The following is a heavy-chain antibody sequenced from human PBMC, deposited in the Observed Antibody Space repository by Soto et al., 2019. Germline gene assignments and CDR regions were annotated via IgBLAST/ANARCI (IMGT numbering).Heavy chain of an antibody. D-gene: IGHD6-19*01. J-gene: IGHJ4*02. V-gene: IGHV3-23*01. Sequence: EVQLLESGGGLVQPGGSLRLSCAASVFTFSSYAMSWVRQAPGKGLEWVSAISGSGGSTYYADSVKGRFTISRDNSKNTLYLQMHSLRAEDTAVYYCAKVSSGWYSNFDYWGQGTLVTVSS. CDR1: VFTFSSYA. CDR2: ISGSGGST. CDR3: AKVSSGWYSNFDY.